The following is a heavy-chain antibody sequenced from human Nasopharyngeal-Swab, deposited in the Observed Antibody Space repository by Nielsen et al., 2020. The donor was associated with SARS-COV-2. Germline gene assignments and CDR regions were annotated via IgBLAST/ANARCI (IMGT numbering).Heavy chain of an antibody. J-gene: IGHJ6*02. D-gene: IGHD6-6*01. CDR1: GYTFSSYT. CDR3: ARILYSSSPPLYDYYYYGMDV. Sequence: GESLKISCAGSGYTFSSYTINWVRQAPGKGLEWVSSITSNTYKYYADPVKGRFTISRDNAKNSLYLQMNSLRAEDTAVYYCARILYSSSPPLYDYYYYGMDVWGQGTTVTVSS. CDR2: ITSNTYK. V-gene: IGHV3-21*01.